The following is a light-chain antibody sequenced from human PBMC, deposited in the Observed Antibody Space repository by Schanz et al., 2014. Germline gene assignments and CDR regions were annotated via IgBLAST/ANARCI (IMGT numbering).Light chain of an antibody. J-gene: IGLJ2*01. CDR1: SSNIGTGYD. Sequence: QSVLTQPPSVSGDPGQRVTISCTGSSSNIGTGYDVHWYQQLPGTAPKLLIYSNNQRPSGVPDRFSGSKSGTSAFLAISGLESEDEADYYCAAWDDSSNSRVFGGGTKLTVL. CDR3: AAWDDSSNSRV. CDR2: SNN. V-gene: IGLV1-44*01.